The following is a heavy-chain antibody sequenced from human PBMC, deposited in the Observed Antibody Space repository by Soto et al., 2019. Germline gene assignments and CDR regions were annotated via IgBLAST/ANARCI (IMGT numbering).Heavy chain of an antibody. D-gene: IGHD3-16*01. J-gene: IGHJ3*02. CDR3: AEDLAPEPVCLRAQRAFDI. CDR1: GFTFSSYA. V-gene: IGHV3-23*01. CDR2: ISGSGGST. Sequence: VQLLESGGGLVQPGGSLRLSCAASGFTFSSYAMSWGRQAPGKGLEWVSAISGSGGSTYYADSVKGRFTISRDNSKNTLYLQMNSLRAEDTAVYYCAEDLAPEPVCLRAQRAFDIWGQGTMVTVSS.